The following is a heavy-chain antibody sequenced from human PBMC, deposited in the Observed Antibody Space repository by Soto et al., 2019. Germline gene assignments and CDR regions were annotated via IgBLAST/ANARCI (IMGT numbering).Heavy chain of an antibody. CDR2: MSPGNSDI. J-gene: IGHJ4*02. Sequence: ESLKISCRGFGYTFNTYWIGWVRQMPGKGLEWMGVMSPGNSDIRYSPAFQGQVSISADTSISTAYLQWSSLKTSDSGMYYCARQGRTSASSDFWGRGTLVTVSS. CDR1: GYTFNTYW. V-gene: IGHV5-51*01. CDR3: ARQGRTSASSDF. D-gene: IGHD2-21*01.